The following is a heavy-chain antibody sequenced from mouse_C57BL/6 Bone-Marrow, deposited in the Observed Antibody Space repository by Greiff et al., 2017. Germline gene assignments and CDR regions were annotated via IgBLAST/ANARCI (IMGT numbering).Heavy chain of an antibody. Sequence: EVQGVESGGGLVQPGGSLKLSCAASGFTFSDYGMAWVRQAPRKGPEWVAFISNLAYSIYYADTVTGRFTISRENAKNTLYLEMSSLRSEDTAMYYCARLYDYGSREPFYWYFDVWGTGTTVTVSS. J-gene: IGHJ1*03. CDR2: ISNLAYSI. CDR3: ARLYDYGSREPFYWYFDV. V-gene: IGHV5-15*01. CDR1: GFTFSDYG. D-gene: IGHD1-1*01.